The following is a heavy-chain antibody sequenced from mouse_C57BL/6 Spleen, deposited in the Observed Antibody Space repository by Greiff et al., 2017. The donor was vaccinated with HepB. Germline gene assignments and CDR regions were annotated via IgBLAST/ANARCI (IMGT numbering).Heavy chain of an antibody. J-gene: IGHJ2*01. V-gene: IGHV1-52*01. Sequence: QVQLQQPGAELVRPGSSVKLSCKASGYTFTSYWMHWVKQRPIQGLEWIGNIDPSDSETHYNQKFKDKATLTVDKSSSTAYMQLSSLTSEDSAVYYCARGHYDYGYYFDYWGQGTTLTVSS. CDR2: IDPSDSET. CDR3: ARGHYDYGYYFDY. D-gene: IGHD2-4*01. CDR1: GYTFTSYW.